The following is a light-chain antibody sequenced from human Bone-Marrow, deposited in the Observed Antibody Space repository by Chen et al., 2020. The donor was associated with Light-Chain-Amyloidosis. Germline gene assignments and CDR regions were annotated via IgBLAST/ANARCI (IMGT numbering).Light chain of an antibody. CDR1: QSVLYSSNNKNY. V-gene: IGKV4-1*01. CDR2: WAS. Sequence: DIVMTQSPDSLAVSLGERATINCKSSQSVLYSSNNKNYLAWYQQKPGQPPKLLIYWASTRESGVPDRFSGSGSGTDFTLTSSSLQAEDGAVYYCQQYYSTPTFGQGTKVEIK. CDR3: QQYYSTPT. J-gene: IGKJ1*01.